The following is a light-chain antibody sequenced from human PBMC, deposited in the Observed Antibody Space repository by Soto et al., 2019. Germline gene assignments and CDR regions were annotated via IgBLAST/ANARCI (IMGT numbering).Light chain of an antibody. CDR2: GAS. CDR1: QSVSSS. J-gene: IGKJ2*01. V-gene: IGKV3-11*01. Sequence: EIVFTQSPATLSFSPGERATLSCRASQSVSSSLAWYQQKPGQAPRLLIYGASKRAPGIPVRFSASGSGTDFTLTISSLEPEDFAVYSCQHRTNWEYTFGQGTKVDIK. CDR3: QHRTNWEYT.